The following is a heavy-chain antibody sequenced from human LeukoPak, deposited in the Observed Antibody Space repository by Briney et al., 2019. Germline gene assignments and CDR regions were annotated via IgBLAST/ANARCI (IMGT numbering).Heavy chain of an antibody. CDR1: GYTFTSYG. V-gene: IGHV1-18*01. CDR2: ISAYNGNT. D-gene: IGHD3-9*01. Sequence: ASVTVSCTASGYTFTSYGISWVRQAPGQGLEWMGWISAYNGNTNYAQKLQGRVTMTTDTSTSTAYMELRSLRSDDTAVYYCARDRATIYDILTGPSEVWGQGTLVTVSS. CDR3: ARDRATIYDILTGPSEV. J-gene: IGHJ4*02.